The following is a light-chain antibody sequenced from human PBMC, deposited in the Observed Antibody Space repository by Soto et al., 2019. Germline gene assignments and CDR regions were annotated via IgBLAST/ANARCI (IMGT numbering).Light chain of an antibody. CDR2: VDS. V-gene: IGLV3-21*02. J-gene: IGLJ1*01. Sequence: SSELTQPPSVSVAPGQTARITCGGNNIDSKSVHWYQQRPGQAPVLVIYVDSDRPSGIPDRFSASTSGNTAALTISRVEAGDEADYYCQVWDTISDHYVFGSGTTLTVL. CDR3: QVWDTISDHYV. CDR1: NIDSKS.